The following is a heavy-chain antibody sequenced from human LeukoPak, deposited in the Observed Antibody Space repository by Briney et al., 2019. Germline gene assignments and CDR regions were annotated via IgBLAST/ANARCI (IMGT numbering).Heavy chain of an antibody. CDR1: GGSFSGYY. V-gene: IGHV4-34*01. CDR3: ASGRKRPYYYYGMDV. J-gene: IGHJ6*02. CDR2: INHSGST. Sequence: SEALSLTCAVYGGSFSGYYWSWIRQPPGKGLEWIGEINHSGSTNYNPSLKSRVTISVDTSKNQFSLKLSSVTAADTAVYYCASGRKRPYYYYGMDVWGQGTTATVSS.